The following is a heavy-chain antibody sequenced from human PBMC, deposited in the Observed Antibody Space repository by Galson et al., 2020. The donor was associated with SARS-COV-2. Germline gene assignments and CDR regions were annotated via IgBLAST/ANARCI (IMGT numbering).Heavy chain of an antibody. D-gene: IGHD6-19*01. CDR1: GGSFSGYY. CDR3: ARGGIAVAGVGVYYYYGMDV. J-gene: IGHJ6*02. V-gene: IGHV4-34*01. CDR2: INHNGST. Sequence: SETLSLTCAVYGGSFSGYYWSWIRQPPGKGLEWIGEINHNGSTNYNPSLESRVTISVDTSKNQFSLKLSSVTAADTAVYYCARGGIAVAGVGVYYYYGMDVWGQGTTVTVSS.